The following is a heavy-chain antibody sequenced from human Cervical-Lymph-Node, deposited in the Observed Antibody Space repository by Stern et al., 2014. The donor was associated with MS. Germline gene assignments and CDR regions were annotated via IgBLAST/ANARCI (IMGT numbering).Heavy chain of an antibody. V-gene: IGHV1-24*01. CDR1: GYTLTELS. J-gene: IGHJ6*02. D-gene: IGHD3-3*01. CDR3: ATDRDDFRSGYSDPTKGYGLDV. CDR2: FDPEDGET. Sequence: QVQLVQSGAEVKKPGASVKVSCKVSGYTLTELSMHWVRQAPGKGLEWMGGFDPEDGETIYAQKFQGRVTMTEDTSTDTAYMELSSLRSEDTAVYYCATDRDDFRSGYSDPTKGYGLDVWGQGTTVTVTS.